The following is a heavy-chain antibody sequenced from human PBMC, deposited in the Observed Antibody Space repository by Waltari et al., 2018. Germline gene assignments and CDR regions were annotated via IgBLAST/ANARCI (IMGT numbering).Heavy chain of an antibody. CDR3: ARGSGVDY. CDR2: ISDGGGII. Sequence: EVQLLESGGGLVQPGGSLRLSCACSGFTFSTYVMNWVRQAPGKGLEWVSSISDGGGIINYADSVKGRFTISRDNSKNTVYLQMKSLRAEDTAVYYCARGSGVDYWGQGTLVTISS. V-gene: IGHV3-23*01. D-gene: IGHD7-27*01. CDR1: GFTFSTYV. J-gene: IGHJ4*02.